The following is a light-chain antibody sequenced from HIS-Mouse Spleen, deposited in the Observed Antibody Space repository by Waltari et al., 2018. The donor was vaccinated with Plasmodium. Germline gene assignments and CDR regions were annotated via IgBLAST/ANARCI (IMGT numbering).Light chain of an antibody. J-gene: IGLJ2*01. V-gene: IGLV3-1*01. CDR2: QDS. CDR3: QAWDSSTVV. CDR1: KLGDKY. Sequence: SYELTQPPLVSVSPGQTASITYSGDKLGDKYACWYQQKPGQSPVLVIYQDSKRPSGIPERFSGSNSGNTATLTISGTQAMDEADYYCQAWDSSTVVFGGGTKLTVL.